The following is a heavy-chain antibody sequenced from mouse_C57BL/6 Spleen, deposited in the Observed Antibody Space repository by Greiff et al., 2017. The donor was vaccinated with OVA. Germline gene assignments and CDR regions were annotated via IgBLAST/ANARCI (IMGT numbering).Heavy chain of an antibody. CDR1: GFTFTDYY. CDR3: ASLLSLMDY. D-gene: IGHD2-3*01. CDR2: IRNKANGYTT. V-gene: IGHV7-3*01. Sequence: EVHLVESGGGLVQPGGSLSLSCAASGFTFTDYYMSWVRQPPGKALEWLGFIRNKANGYTTEYSASVKGRFTISRDNSQSILYLQMNALRAEDSATYYCASLLSLMDYWGQGTSATVSS. J-gene: IGHJ4*01.